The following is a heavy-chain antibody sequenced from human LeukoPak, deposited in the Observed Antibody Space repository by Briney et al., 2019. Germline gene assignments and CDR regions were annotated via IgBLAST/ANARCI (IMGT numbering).Heavy chain of an antibody. D-gene: IGHD6-19*01. CDR2: IYYSGST. Sequence: PSETLSLTCTVSGGSIRSSRYYWGWIRQPPGKGLEWIGSIYYSGSTYYNASLKSRGTISVDTSKNQFSLKLNSVTAADTAVYFCARQVVAVAGTGYFDYWGQGTLVTVSS. CDR3: ARQVVAVAGTGYFDY. CDR1: GGSIRSSRYY. J-gene: IGHJ4*02. V-gene: IGHV4-39*01.